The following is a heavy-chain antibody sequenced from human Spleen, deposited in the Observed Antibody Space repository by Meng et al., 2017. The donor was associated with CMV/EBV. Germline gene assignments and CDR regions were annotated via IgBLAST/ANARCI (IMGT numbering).Heavy chain of an antibody. CDR3: ARGEGSY. V-gene: IGHV1-69*04. D-gene: IGHD3-16*02. CDR1: GYTLTKNG. CDR2: IIPILGVA. Sequence: SVKVSCKASGYTLTKNGMHWVRQAPGQGLEWMGRIIPILGVANYAQKFQGRVTITADKSTSTAYMELSSLRSEDTAVYYCARGEGSYWGQGTLVTVSS. J-gene: IGHJ1*01.